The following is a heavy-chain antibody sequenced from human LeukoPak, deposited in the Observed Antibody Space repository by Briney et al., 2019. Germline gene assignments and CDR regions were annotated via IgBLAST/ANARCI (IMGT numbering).Heavy chain of an antibody. CDR3: ARPLRGYSGYDLGDAFDI. CDR2: ISAYNGNT. D-gene: IGHD5-12*01. J-gene: IGHJ3*02. Sequence: GASVKVSCKASGYTFTSYGISWVRQAPGQGLEWMGWISAYNGNTNYAQKLQGRVTMTTDTSTSTAYMELRSLRSDDTAVYYCARPLRGYSGYDLGDAFDIWGQGTMVTVSS. CDR1: GYTFTSYG. V-gene: IGHV1-18*01.